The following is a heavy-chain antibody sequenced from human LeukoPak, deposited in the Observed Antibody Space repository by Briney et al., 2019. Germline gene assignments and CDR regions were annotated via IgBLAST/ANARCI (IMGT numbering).Heavy chain of an antibody. CDR2: MNPNSGKA. J-gene: IGHJ5*02. CDR1: GYTFTGYY. V-gene: IGHV1-8*03. Sequence: ASVKVSCKAPGYTFTGYYMHWVRQAPGQGLEWMGWMNPNSGKAGYAHKFQGRVTITRNPSITTAYMELSSLRSEDTAVYYCARRNFDWFDPWGQGTLVTVSS. CDR3: ARRNFDWFDP.